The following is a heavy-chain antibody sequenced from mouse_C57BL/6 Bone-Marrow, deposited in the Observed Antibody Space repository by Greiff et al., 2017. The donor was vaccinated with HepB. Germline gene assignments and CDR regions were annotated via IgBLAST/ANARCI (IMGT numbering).Heavy chain of an antibody. J-gene: IGHJ3*01. CDR1: GFTFSSYG. CDR2: ISSGGSYT. V-gene: IGHV5-6*01. D-gene: IGHD2-3*01. CDR3: ARPYDGYSWFAY. Sequence: EVKLMESGGDLVKPGGSLKLSCAASGFTFSSYGMSWVRQTPDKRLEWVATISSGGSYTYYPDSVKGRFTISRDNAKNTLYLQMSSLKSEDTAMYYCARPYDGYSWFAYWGQGTLVTVSA.